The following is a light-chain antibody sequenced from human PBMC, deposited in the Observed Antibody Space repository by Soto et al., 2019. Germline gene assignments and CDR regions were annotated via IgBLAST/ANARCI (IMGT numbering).Light chain of an antibody. V-gene: IGKV1-5*03. J-gene: IGKJ1*01. CDR3: QQFNSYSTCT. Sequence: DIQMTQSPPTLSASVGDRVTITCRARQSISSWLAWYQQKPGKAPNPLIYKASSLESGVPSRFSGSGSGTEFTLTISSLQPDDFATYYCQQFNSYSTCTFGQGTKVEIK. CDR2: KAS. CDR1: QSISSW.